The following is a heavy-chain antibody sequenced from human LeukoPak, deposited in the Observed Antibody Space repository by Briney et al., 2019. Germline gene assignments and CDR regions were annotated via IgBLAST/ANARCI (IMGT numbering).Heavy chain of an antibody. CDR2: INHSGST. Sequence: PSETLSLTCAVYGGSFSGYYWSWIRQPPGKGLEWIGEINHSGSTNYNPSLKSRVTISVDTSKNQFSLKLSSVTAADTAVYYCAREVHGSGWEDFDYWGQGTLVTVSS. V-gene: IGHV4-34*01. D-gene: IGHD6-19*01. CDR3: AREVHGSGWEDFDY. CDR1: GGSFSGYY. J-gene: IGHJ4*02.